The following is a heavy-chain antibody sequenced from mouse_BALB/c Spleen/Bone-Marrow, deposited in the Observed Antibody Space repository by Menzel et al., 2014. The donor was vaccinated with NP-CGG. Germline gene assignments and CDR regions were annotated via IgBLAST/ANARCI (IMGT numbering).Heavy chain of an antibody. CDR3: TSYGNYWYFDV. CDR2: IHHSGST. V-gene: IGHV3-1*02. CDR1: GYSITSGYS. J-gene: IGHJ1*01. Sequence: ESGPDLVKPSQSLSLTCTVTGYSITSGYSWHWIRQFPGNKLEWMGYIHHSGSTNYNPSLRSRISITRDTSKNQSFLHLNSVTTEDAATYYCTSYGNYWYFDVWGAGTTVTVSS. D-gene: IGHD2-1*01.